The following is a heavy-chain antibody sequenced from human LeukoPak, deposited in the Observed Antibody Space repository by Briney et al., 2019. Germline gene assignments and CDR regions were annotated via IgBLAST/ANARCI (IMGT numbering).Heavy chain of an antibody. CDR1: GFTFSSYA. J-gene: IGHJ4*02. D-gene: IGHD1-1*01. Sequence: GGSLRLSCAASGFTFSSYAMSWVRQAPGKGLEWVSSISSSSSYIYYADSVKGRFTISRDNAKNSLYLQMNSLRAEDSAVYYCARGTGSAPDFFDYWGQGTLVTVSS. CDR3: ARGTGSAPDFFDY. CDR2: ISSSSSYI. V-gene: IGHV3-21*01.